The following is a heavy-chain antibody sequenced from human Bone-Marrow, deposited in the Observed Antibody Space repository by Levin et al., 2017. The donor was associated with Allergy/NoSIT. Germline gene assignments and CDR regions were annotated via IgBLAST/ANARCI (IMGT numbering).Heavy chain of an antibody. J-gene: IGHJ5*02. V-gene: IGHV3-30*04. Sequence: QSGGSLRLSCAASGFNFSTYAMHWIRQAPGNGLEWVAVTSYHGKNKKSADLVTGRFTISRDNSKNSLHLQMDSLRPEDTADYYCAEGPASALGSFNWFDPWGEGTVVIVS. CDR3: AEGPASALGSFNWFDP. CDR1: GFNFSTYA. D-gene: IGHD1-26*01. CDR2: TSYHGKNK.